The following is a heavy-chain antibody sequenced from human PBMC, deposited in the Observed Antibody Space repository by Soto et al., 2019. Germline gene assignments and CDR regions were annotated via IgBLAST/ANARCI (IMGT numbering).Heavy chain of an antibody. Sequence: GASVKVSCKASGGTFSSYAISWVRQAPGQGLEWMGVIIPIFGTANYAQKFQGRVTITADESTSTAYMEPSSLRSEDTAVYYCARDPKYIVATIAYYYYGMDVWGQGTTVTVSS. CDR1: GGTFSSYA. CDR3: ARDPKYIVATIAYYYYGMDV. CDR2: IIPIFGTA. D-gene: IGHD5-12*01. J-gene: IGHJ6*02. V-gene: IGHV1-69*13.